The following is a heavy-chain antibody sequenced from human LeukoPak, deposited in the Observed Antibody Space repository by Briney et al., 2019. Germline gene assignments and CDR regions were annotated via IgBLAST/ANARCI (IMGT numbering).Heavy chain of an antibody. V-gene: IGHV3-74*01. CDR2: INSDGSST. CDR1: GFTFRNNV. CDR3: ARDSPYGDVRWGDY. J-gene: IGHJ4*02. Sequence: GGSLRLSCAASGFTFRNNVMNWVRQAPGKGLVWVSRINSDGSSTSYADSVKGRFTISRDNAKNTLYLQMNSLRAEDTAVYYCARDSPYGDVRWGDYWGQGTLVTVSS. D-gene: IGHD2-8*02.